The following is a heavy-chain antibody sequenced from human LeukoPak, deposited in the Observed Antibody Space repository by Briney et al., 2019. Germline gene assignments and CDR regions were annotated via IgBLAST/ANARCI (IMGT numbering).Heavy chain of an antibody. CDR1: GFTFSSYS. D-gene: IGHD3-22*01. V-gene: IGHV3-21*01. CDR2: ITSSSSYI. J-gene: IGHJ4*02. CDR3: ARHVVAVGFDY. Sequence: GGSLRLSCAASGFTFSSYSMNWVRQAPGKGLEWVSSITSSSSYIYYADSVKGRFTISRDNAKNSLCLQMNSLRAEDTAVYYCARHVVAVGFDYWGQGTLVTVSS.